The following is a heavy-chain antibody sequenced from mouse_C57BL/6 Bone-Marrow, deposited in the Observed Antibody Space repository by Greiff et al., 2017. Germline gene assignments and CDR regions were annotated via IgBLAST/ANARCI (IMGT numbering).Heavy chain of an antibody. CDR3: AYYYARGY. CDR2: IHPNSGST. V-gene: IGHV1-64*01. Sequence: QVQLQQPGAELVKPGASVKLSCTASGYTFTSYWMHWVKQRPGQGLEWIGMIHPNSGSTNYNEKFKSKVTLSVDKASSTAYMQLSSLTSEDTAVYYCAYYYARGYWGQGTSVTVSA. J-gene: IGHJ4*01. CDR1: GYTFTSYW.